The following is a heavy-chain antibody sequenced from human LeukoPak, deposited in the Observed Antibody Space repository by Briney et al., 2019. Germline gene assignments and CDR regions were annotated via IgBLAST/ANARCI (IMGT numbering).Heavy chain of an antibody. CDR1: LGSISSSRYY. Sequence: PSETLSLTPTVSLGSISSSRYYWGWARQPPGKGLEWIGSIYYSGSTYYNPSLKSRVTISVDTSKNQFFLKLSSVTAADTAVYYCARHVYCGGDCYSLDYWGQGTLVTVSS. V-gene: IGHV4-39*01. CDR2: IYYSGST. D-gene: IGHD2-21*02. J-gene: IGHJ4*02. CDR3: ARHVYCGGDCYSLDY.